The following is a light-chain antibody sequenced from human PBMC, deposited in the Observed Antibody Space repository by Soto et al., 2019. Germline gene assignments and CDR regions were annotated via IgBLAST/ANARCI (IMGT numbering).Light chain of an antibody. CDR1: SSDVGGYKL. CDR2: EVN. J-gene: IGLJ1*01. Sequence: QSVLTQPASVSGSPGQSITISCTGTSSDVGGYKLVSWYQQHPGKAPKLMIFEVNKRPSGVSNRFSGSKSGNTASLTISGLRTEDEADYYCCSSGVSPTYVIRIGTKVTV. V-gene: IGLV2-23*02. CDR3: CSSGVSPTYV.